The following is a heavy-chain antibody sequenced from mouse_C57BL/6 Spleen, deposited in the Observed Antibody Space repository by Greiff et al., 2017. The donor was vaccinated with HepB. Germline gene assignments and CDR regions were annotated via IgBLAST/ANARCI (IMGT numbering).Heavy chain of an antibody. Sequence: EVQLQQSGPELVKPGASVKISCKASGYTFTDYYMNWVKQSHGKSLEWIGDINPNNGGTSYNQKFKGKATLTVDKSSSTAYMELRSLTSEDSAVYYCARGDTTVPFDYWGQGTTLTVSS. CDR2: INPNNGGT. D-gene: IGHD1-1*01. CDR3: ARGDTTVPFDY. J-gene: IGHJ2*01. V-gene: IGHV1-26*01. CDR1: GYTFTDYY.